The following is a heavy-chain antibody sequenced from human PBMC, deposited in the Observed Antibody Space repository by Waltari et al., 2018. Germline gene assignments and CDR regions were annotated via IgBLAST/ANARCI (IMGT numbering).Heavy chain of an antibody. D-gene: IGHD6-13*01. CDR3: ARLVWYQSGSDYYYYYMDV. J-gene: IGHJ6*03. CDR1: GGTFSSYA. V-gene: IGHV1-69*14. CDR2: SIPIFGTA. Sequence: QVQLVQSGAEVKKPGSSVKVSCKASGGTFSSYAISWVRQAPGQGLEWMGGSIPIFGTANYAQKFQGRVTITADKSTSTAYMELSSLRSEDTAVYYCARLVWYQSGSDYYYYYMDVWGKGTTVTVSS.